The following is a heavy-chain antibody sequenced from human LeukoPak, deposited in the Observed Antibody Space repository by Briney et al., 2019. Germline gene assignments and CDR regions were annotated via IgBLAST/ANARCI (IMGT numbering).Heavy chain of an antibody. J-gene: IGHJ6*03. CDR1: GYTFTGYY. CDR2: INPNSGGT. D-gene: IGHD1-26*01. V-gene: IGHV1-2*02. Sequence: ASVKVSCKASGYTFTGYYMHWVRQAPGQGLEWMGWINPNSGGTNYAQKFQGRVTITADKSTSTAYMELSSLRSEDTAVYYCATPSIVGATNYYYYYYMDVWGKGTTVTVSS. CDR3: ATPSIVGATNYYYYYYMDV.